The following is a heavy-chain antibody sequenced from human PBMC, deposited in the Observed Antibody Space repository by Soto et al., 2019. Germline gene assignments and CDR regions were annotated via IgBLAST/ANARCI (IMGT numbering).Heavy chain of an antibody. D-gene: IGHD3-10*01. CDR2: IYYSGST. CDR1: GGSISSYY. J-gene: IGHJ4*02. V-gene: IGHV4-59*01. Sequence: PSETLSLTCTVSGGSISSYYWSWIRQPTGKGLEWIGYIYYSGSTNYNPSLKSRVTISVDTSKNQFSLKLSSVTAADTAVYYCARVGIYYYGSGSYNRYYFDYWGQGTLVTVSS. CDR3: ARVGIYYYGSGSYNRYYFDY.